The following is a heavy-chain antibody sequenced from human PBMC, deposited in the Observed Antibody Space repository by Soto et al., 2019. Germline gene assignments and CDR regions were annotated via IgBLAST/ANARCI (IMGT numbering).Heavy chain of an antibody. J-gene: IGHJ4*02. CDR3: ARGYSSGWYYFDY. D-gene: IGHD6-19*01. CDR2: IYHSGST. Sequence: SETLSLTCAVSSGSISSSNWWSWVRQPPGKGLEWIGEIYHSGSTNYNPSLKSRVTISVDKSKNQFSLKLSSVTAADTAVYYCARGYSSGWYYFDYWGQGTLVTVSS. V-gene: IGHV4-4*02. CDR1: SGSISSSNW.